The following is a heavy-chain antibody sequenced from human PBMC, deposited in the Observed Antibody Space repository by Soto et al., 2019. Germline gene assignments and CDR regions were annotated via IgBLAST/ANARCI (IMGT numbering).Heavy chain of an antibody. V-gene: IGHV1-2*02. CDR2: INPNSGVA. CDR3: ARDNGPLWSRTRGMDV. Sequence: ALVKVSCKASGFSFSGYFLHWVRLAPGQGLEWMGRINPNSGVANFAQKFQGRVTLTTNTSISTGYMELSSLRSDDTAVYYCARDNGPLWSRTRGMDVWGQGTTVTVSS. D-gene: IGHD3-10*01. J-gene: IGHJ6*02. CDR1: GFSFSGYF.